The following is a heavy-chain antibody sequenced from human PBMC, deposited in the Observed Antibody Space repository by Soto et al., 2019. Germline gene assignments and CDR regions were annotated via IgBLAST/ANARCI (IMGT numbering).Heavy chain of an antibody. J-gene: IGHJ4*02. Sequence: SVKVSCKASGFTFTSSAVQWVRQARGQRLEWIGWIVVGSGNTNYAQKFQERVTITRDMSTSTAHMELSSLRSEDTAVYYCAANGQYYYDSSGYYSGDYWGQGTLVTVSS. CDR1: GFTFTSSA. CDR2: IVVGSGNT. D-gene: IGHD3-22*01. CDR3: AANGQYYYDSSGYYSGDY. V-gene: IGHV1-58*01.